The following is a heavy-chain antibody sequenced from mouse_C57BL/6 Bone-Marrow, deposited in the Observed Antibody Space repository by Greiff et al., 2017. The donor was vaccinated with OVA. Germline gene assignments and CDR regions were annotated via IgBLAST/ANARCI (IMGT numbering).Heavy chain of an antibody. J-gene: IGHJ3*01. V-gene: IGHV5-6*01. CDR3: ARRDGYRFAY. Sequence: EVQLVEYGGDLVKPGGSLKLSCAASGFTFSSYGMSWVRQTPDKRLEWVATISSGGSYTYYPDSVKGRFTISRDNAKNTLYLQMSSLKSEDTAMYYCARRDGYRFAYWGQGTLVTVSA. D-gene: IGHD2-3*01. CDR2: ISSGGSYT. CDR1: GFTFSSYG.